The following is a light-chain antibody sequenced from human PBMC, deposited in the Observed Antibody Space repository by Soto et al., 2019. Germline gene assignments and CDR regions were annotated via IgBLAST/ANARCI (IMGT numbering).Light chain of an antibody. J-gene: IGLJ2*01. CDR3: LLSYSDSRSAL. CDR1: TGADTSGHY. V-gene: IGLV7-46*01. Sequence: QAVVTQEPSLTVSPGGTVTLTCGSSTGADTSGHYPYWFQQKPGQAPRTLIYETNKKHSWTPARFSGSLLGGKAALTLSRAQAEDEAEYYCLLSYSDSRSALFGGGTKVTVL. CDR2: ETN.